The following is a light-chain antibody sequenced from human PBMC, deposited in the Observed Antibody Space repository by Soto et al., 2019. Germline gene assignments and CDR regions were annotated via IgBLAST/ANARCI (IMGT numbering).Light chain of an antibody. J-gene: IGLJ1*01. Sequence: QSALTQPPSASGSPGQSVTISCTGTSSDVGGYNYVSWYQQHPGKAPKLMIYEVNNRPSGVSNRFSGSKSGNTASLTISGLQAEDEADYYCSSYTTSNTYVFGTGTKLTVL. V-gene: IGLV2-14*01. CDR3: SSYTTSNTYV. CDR1: SSDVGGYNY. CDR2: EVN.